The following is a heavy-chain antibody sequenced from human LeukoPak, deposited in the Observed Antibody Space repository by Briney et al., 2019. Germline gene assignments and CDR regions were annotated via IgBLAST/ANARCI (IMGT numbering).Heavy chain of an antibody. CDR2: MNPNSGNT. J-gene: IGHJ6*03. V-gene: IGHV1-8*01. D-gene: IGHD3-3*01. Sequence: ASVKVSCKASGYTFSSYDINWVRQATGQGLEWMGWMNPNSGNTGYAQKFQGRVTMTRNTSISTAYMELSSLRSDDTAVYYCARAGDFWSGYPSRNYMDVWGKGTTVTVSS. CDR3: ARAGDFWSGYPSRNYMDV. CDR1: GYTFSSYD.